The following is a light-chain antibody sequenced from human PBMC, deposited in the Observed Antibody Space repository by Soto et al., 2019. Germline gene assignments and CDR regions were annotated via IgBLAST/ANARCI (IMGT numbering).Light chain of an antibody. V-gene: IGKV3-11*01. Sequence: EIVLTQSPATLSLSPGERATLSCRASQSVSSFLVWYQQKPGQAPRLLISDASNRATGIPGRFRGSGSGTDFSLTIRSLEPEDFAVYYCQQRSNWPWTFGQGTKVEIK. CDR3: QQRSNWPWT. J-gene: IGKJ1*01. CDR1: QSVSSF. CDR2: DAS.